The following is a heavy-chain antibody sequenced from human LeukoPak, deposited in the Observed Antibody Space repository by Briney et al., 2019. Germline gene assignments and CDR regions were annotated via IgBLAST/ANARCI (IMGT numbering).Heavy chain of an antibody. D-gene: IGHD6-19*01. J-gene: IGHJ4*02. CDR1: GGTFSSYA. V-gene: IGHV1-69*04. Sequence: ASPKVSCKASGGTFSSYAISWGRQAPGQGLEWMGRIIPILGIANYAQKFRGRVTITADKSTSTAYMELSSLRSEDTAVYYCARVSSPDRSGWYVTFDYWGQGTLVTVSS. CDR3: ARVSSPDRSGWYVTFDY. CDR2: IIPILGIA.